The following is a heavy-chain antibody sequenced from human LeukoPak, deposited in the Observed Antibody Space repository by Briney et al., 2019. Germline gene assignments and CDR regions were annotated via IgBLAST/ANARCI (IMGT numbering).Heavy chain of an antibody. CDR1: GYTFTSYY. V-gene: IGHV1-46*01. D-gene: IGHD3-16*01. Sequence: ASVKVSCKASGYTFTSYYMHWVRQAPGQGLEWMGIINPSGGSTSYAQKFQGRVTMTRDTSTSTVYMELSSLRSEDTAVYYCARVGDERGSSPLKYYFDYWGQGTLVTVSS. J-gene: IGHJ4*02. CDR3: ARVGDERGSSPLKYYFDY. CDR2: INPSGGST.